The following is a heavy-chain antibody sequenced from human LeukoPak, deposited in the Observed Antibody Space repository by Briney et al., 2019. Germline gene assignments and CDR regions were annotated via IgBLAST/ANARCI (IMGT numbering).Heavy chain of an antibody. Sequence: EASVKVACKAYGRTFSSYAISWVRQAPGQGLEWMGGIIPIFGTANYAQKFQGRVTITTDESTSTAYMELSSLRSEDTAVYYCAGAAYYYDSSGYGFDYWGQGTLVTVSS. V-gene: IGHV1-69*05. D-gene: IGHD3-22*01. CDR1: GRTFSSYA. J-gene: IGHJ4*02. CDR3: AGAAYYYDSSGYGFDY. CDR2: IIPIFGTA.